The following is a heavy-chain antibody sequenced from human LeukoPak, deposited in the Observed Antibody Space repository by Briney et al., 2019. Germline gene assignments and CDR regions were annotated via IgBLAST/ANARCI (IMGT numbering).Heavy chain of an antibody. CDR2: YHNGNS. Sequence: SETLSLNCIVSGVSIRSDTYYWGWIRQPPGKGLEWIGNYHNGNSYYNPSLKSRVTISEDTSGNQFSRRVTSVTAADTAVYYCARLWDSTGLYFYYYMDVWGEGTTVTVSS. V-gene: IGHV4-39*01. D-gene: IGHD6-25*01. J-gene: IGHJ6*03. CDR1: GVSIRSDTYY. CDR3: ARLWDSTGLYFYYYMDV.